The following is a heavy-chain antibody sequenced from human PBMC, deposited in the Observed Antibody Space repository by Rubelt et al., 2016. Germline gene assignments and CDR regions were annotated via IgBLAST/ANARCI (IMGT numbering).Heavy chain of an antibody. CDR2: ISSSSSYI. D-gene: IGHD6-13*01. V-gene: IGHV3-21*01. Sequence: EVQLVESGGGLVKPGGSLRLSCAASGFTFSSYSMNWVRQAPGKGLEWVSSISSSSSYIYYADSVKGRFTISRDNAKNSLYLQMNGLRAEDTAVYYCARGRGYSSSWYLWFDPWGQGTLVTVS. CDR1: GFTFSSYS. CDR3: ARGRGYSSSWYLWFDP. J-gene: IGHJ5*02.